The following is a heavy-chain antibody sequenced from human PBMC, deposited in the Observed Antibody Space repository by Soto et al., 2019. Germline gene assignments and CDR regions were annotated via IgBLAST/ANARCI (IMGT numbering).Heavy chain of an antibody. V-gene: IGHV1-8*01. CDR3: ARTDGDLDY. D-gene: IGHD4-17*01. J-gene: IGHJ4*02. CDR1: GYTFTRYD. Sequence: QVQLVQSGAEVKKPGASVKVSCKASGYTFTRYDINWVRQAPGQGLEWMGWTNPKSGYTGSAQKFQGRITMTRDSSICTAYMELNSLRCEDTAVYYCARTDGDLDYWGQGTLVTVSS. CDR2: TNPKSGYT.